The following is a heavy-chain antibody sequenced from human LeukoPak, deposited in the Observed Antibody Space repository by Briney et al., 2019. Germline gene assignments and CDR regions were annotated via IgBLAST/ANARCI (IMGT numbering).Heavy chain of an antibody. D-gene: IGHD6-19*01. Sequence: PGGSLRLSCAASGFTFSNYAMTWVRQAPGKGLEWVSAISGSGDSTYYADSVKGRFTISRDNSKNTLYLQMSSLRAEDTAVYYCAKDVGSGWYVFDYWGQGTLVTVSS. V-gene: IGHV3-23*01. J-gene: IGHJ4*02. CDR1: GFTFSNYA. CDR3: AKDVGSGWYVFDY. CDR2: ISGSGDST.